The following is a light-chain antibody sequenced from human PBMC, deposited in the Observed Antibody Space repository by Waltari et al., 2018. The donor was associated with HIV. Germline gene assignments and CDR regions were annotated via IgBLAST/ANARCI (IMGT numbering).Light chain of an antibody. CDR2: KTN. CDR1: SPNVGRNS. CDR3: AAWDDSLNGPL. V-gene: IGLV1-44*01. Sequence: QSVLTQPHSASGTPGQRVTIPRSGSSPNVGRNSVSWYRQFPGTPPKLLIYKTNQRPSGVPDRFSGSKSGTSASLAISGLQSDDESVYYCAAWDDSLNGPLFGGGTQLTVL. J-gene: IGLJ2*01.